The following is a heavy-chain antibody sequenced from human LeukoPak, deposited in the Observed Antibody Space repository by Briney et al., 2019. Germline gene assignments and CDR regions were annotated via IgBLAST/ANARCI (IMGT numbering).Heavy chain of an antibody. Sequence: PGGSLRLSCVASGFTFGDFWMNWVRQAPGKGLEWVAFIRYHGSDKYYADSVKGRFTISRDNAKNSLYLQMNSLRAEATAVYYCAKGPYWLLLDYWGRGTLVTVSS. CDR3: AKGPYWLLLDY. CDR1: GFTFGDFW. J-gene: IGHJ4*02. CDR2: IRYHGSDK. D-gene: IGHD3-9*01. V-gene: IGHV3-30*02.